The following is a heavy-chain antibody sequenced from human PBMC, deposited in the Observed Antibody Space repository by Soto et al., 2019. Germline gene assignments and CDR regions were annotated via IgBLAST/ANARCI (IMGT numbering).Heavy chain of an antibody. J-gene: IGHJ4*02. CDR3: AKKYYGILTGSYYFDY. Sequence: RLSCAASGFTFRSYAMSWVRQAPGKRLEWGSAISGSGGSTYYADSVKGRFTISRDNSRNTRYLQINSLRAEDTAVYYCAKKYYGILTGSYYFDYWGQGTLVTVAS. V-gene: IGHV3-23*01. CDR1: GFTFRSYA. CDR2: ISGSGGST. D-gene: IGHD3-9*01.